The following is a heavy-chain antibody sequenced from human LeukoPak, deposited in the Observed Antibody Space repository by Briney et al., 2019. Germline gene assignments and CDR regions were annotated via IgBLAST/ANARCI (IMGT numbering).Heavy chain of an antibody. D-gene: IGHD3-16*01. CDR3: ARDHRIGGS. CDR2: IYSDGST. Sequence: GGSLRLSCAASGFXISGNYITWVRQAPGRGLQWVSVIYSDGSTFYADSVKGRFTISRDSSKNTLYLQMNSLRAEDTAVYYCARDHRIGGSWGQGTLVTVSS. CDR1: GFXISGNY. V-gene: IGHV3-53*01. J-gene: IGHJ4*02.